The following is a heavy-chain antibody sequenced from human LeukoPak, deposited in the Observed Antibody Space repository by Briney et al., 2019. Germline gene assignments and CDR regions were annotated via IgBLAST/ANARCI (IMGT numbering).Heavy chain of an antibody. CDR3: ARAFYPGYYSYMAV. CDR2: IYYSGST. V-gene: IGHV4-61*01. CDR1: GGSISSGSYY. J-gene: IGHJ6*03. Sequence: SETLSLTCTVSGGSISSGSYYWSWIRQPPGKGLEWIGYIYYSGSTNYNPSLKSRVTISVDTSKNQFSLKLSSVTAADTAVYYCARAFYPGYYSYMAVWGKGTTVTVSS. D-gene: IGHD3-3*02.